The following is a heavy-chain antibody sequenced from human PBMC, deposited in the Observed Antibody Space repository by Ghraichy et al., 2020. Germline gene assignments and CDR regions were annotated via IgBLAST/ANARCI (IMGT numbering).Heavy chain of an antibody. V-gene: IGHV3-74*01. CDR3: AVGSWGGGPLPSDY. Sequence: GGSLRLSCAASGFTFSRFWMHWVRQAPGKGLVWVSGINSDGRSTNYTDSVKGRFTISRDNADNTVHLQMNSLRAEDTAVYHCAVGSWGGGPLPSDYWGQGTLVTVSS. CDR1: GFTFSRFW. D-gene: IGHD2-21*01. CDR2: INSDGRST. J-gene: IGHJ4*02.